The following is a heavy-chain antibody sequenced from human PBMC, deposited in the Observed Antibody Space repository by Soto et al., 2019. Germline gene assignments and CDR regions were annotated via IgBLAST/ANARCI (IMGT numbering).Heavy chain of an antibody. J-gene: IGHJ6*03. D-gene: IGHD3-3*01. CDR1: GFTFSSYG. V-gene: IGHV3-30*18. CDR2: ISYDGSNK. CDR3: AKWIYYDFWSGPSDDYYYMDV. Sequence: GGSLRLSCAASGFTFSSYGMHWVRQAPGKGLEWVAVISYDGSNKYYADSVKGRFTISRDNSKNTLYLQMNSLRAEDTAVYYCAKWIYYDFWSGPSDDYYYMDVWGKGTTVTVSS.